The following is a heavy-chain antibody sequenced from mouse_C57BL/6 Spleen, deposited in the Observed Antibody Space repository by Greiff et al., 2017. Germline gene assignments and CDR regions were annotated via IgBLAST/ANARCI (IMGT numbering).Heavy chain of an antibody. CDR1: GYTFTSYT. CDR3: ARSEYGSSSWFAY. CDR2: INPSSGYT. J-gene: IGHJ3*01. Sequence: VQLQESGAELARPGASVKMSCKASGYTFTSYTMHWVKQRPGQGLEWIGYINPSSGYTKYNQKFKDKATLTADKSSSTAYMRLSSLTSEDSAVYYCARSEYGSSSWFAYWGQGTLVTVSA. V-gene: IGHV1-4*01. D-gene: IGHD1-1*01.